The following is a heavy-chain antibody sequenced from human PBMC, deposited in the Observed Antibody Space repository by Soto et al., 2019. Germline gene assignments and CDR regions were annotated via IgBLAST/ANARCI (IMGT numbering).Heavy chain of an antibody. Sequence: GASVKVSCKASGGTFSSYAISWVRQAPGQGLEWMGGIIPIFGTANYAQKFQGRVTITADKSTSTAYMELSSLRSEDTAVYYCAVNTPLLTPLDFWSGYSFDYWGQGTLVTVSS. CDR3: AVNTPLLTPLDFWSGYSFDY. D-gene: IGHD3-3*01. CDR2: IIPIFGTA. CDR1: GGTFSSYA. V-gene: IGHV1-69*06. J-gene: IGHJ4*02.